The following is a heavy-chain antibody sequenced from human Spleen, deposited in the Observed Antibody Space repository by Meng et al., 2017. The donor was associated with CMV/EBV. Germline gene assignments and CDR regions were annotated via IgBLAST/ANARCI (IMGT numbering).Heavy chain of an antibody. CDR3: AKARQGED. Sequence: LRLSCAASGFTFSNYARTWVRQAPGKGLEWVSTISEIRDASYYGDSVKGRFAISRDNSKNTLYLQMSSLRVEDTAVYYCAKARQGEDWGQGTLVTVSS. V-gene: IGHV3-23*01. CDR2: ISEIRDAS. J-gene: IGHJ4*02. CDR1: GFTFSNYA.